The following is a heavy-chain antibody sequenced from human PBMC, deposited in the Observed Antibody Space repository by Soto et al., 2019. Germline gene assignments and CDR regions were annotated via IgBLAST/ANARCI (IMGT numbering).Heavy chain of an antibody. CDR1: GFTFDDYA. J-gene: IGHJ6*02. CDR3: AKDLGGGYYYDYGMDV. CDR2: ISWGSGDI. V-gene: IGHV3-9*01. Sequence: GGSLRLSCTASGFTFDDYAMHWVRQVPGKGLEWVSGISWGSGDIGYADSVKGRFTISRDNAKKSLYLQMNSLRVEDTALYYCAKDLGGGYYYDYGMDVWGQGTMVTVPS. D-gene: IGHD2-15*01.